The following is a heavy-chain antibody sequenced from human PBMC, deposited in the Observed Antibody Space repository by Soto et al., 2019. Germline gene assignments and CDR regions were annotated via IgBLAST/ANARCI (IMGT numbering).Heavy chain of an antibody. CDR2: IYPGDSDT. Sequence: PGESLKISCKGSGYTFTNYWIGWVRQMPGKDLEWMGIIYPGDSDTKYNPSFQGQVTISADKSITTPYLRWTSLKASDTAIYYCAASIFYYGMDVWGQGTTVTVSS. J-gene: IGHJ6*02. CDR1: GYTFTNYW. CDR3: AASIFYYGMDV. V-gene: IGHV5-51*01.